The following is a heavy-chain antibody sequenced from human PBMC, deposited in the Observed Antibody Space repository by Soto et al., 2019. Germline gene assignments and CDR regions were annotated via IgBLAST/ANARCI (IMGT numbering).Heavy chain of an antibody. V-gene: IGHV1-69*13. D-gene: IGHD2-2*02. J-gene: IGHJ4*02. CDR3: ARGGCSSTSCYKDEYFDY. CDR2: IIPIFGTA. Sequence: SVKVSCKASGGTFSSYAISWVRQAPGQGLEWMGGIIPIFGTANYAQKFQGRVTITADESTSTAYMELSSLRSEDTAVYYCARGGCSSTSCYKDEYFDYWGQGTLVTVSS. CDR1: GGTFSSYA.